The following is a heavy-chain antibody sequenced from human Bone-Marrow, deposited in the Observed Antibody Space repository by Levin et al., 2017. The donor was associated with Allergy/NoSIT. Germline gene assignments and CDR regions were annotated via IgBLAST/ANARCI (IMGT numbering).Heavy chain of an antibody. CDR3: TRGQSSVSIYAFDI. Sequence: GGSLRLSCTASGSTFSDHYIDWVRQAPGMGLEWVGRTGNRANSYSTEYAASVKGRFTISRDDSKSSVFLQMNTLRIEDTAMYHCTRGQSSVSIYAFDIWGQGTMVTVSS. J-gene: IGHJ3*02. CDR2: TGNRANSYST. V-gene: IGHV3-72*01. CDR1: GSTFSDHY. D-gene: IGHD3-3*02.